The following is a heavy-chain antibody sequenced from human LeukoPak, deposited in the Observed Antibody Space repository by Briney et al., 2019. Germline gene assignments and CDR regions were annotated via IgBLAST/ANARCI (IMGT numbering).Heavy chain of an antibody. CDR1: GCTFTGYY. D-gene: IGHD4-17*01. Sequence: ASVKVSCKASGCTFTGYYMHWVRQAPGQGLEWMGWINPNSGGTNYAQKFQGWVTMTRDTSISTAYMELSRLRSDVTAVYYCARALRSYGWFDPWGQGTLVTVSS. CDR3: ARALRSYGWFDP. J-gene: IGHJ5*02. V-gene: IGHV1-2*04. CDR2: INPNSGGT.